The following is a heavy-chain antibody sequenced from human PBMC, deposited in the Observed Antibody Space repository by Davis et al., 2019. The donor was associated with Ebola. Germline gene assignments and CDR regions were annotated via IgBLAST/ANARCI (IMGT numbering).Heavy chain of an antibody. Sequence: ESLKISCAASGFTFSNAWMNWVRQPPGKGLEWIGEINHSGSTNYNPSLKSRVTISVDTSKNQFSLKLSSVTAADTAVYYCARSRDGYYRALDYWGQGTLVTVSS. J-gene: IGHJ4*02. CDR1: GFTFSNAW. CDR2: INHSGST. D-gene: IGHD5-24*01. V-gene: IGHV4-34*01. CDR3: ARSRDGYYRALDY.